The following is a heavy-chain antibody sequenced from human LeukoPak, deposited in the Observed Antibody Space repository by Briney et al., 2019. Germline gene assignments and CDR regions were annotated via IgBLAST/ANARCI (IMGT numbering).Heavy chain of an antibody. V-gene: IGHV3-23*01. CDR2: ISGSGGNT. CDR3: AKGRGDYGVLPFDP. Sequence: GESLRLSCAASGFTFSNYAMSWVRQAPGKGLEWVSAISGSGGNTYYADSVKGRFTISRDNSKNTLYLQMNSLRAEDTALYYCAKGRGDYGVLPFDPWGQGILVTVSS. D-gene: IGHD4-17*01. CDR1: GFTFSNYA. J-gene: IGHJ5*02.